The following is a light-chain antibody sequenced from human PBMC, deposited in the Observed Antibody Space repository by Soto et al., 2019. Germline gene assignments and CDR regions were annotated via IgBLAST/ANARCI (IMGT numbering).Light chain of an antibody. CDR3: QQYGSSPWT. Sequence: EIVLTQSPGTLSLSPGERATLSCRASQSVSSSYLAWYQQKPGQAPRLLIYGASSRATGIPDRFCGSGSGTDFPLTISRLEPEDVAVYYCQQYGSSPWTFGQGTKVEIK. CDR1: QSVSSSY. V-gene: IGKV3-20*01. J-gene: IGKJ1*01. CDR2: GAS.